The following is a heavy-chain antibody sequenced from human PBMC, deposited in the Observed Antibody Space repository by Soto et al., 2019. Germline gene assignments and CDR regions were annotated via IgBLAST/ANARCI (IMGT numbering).Heavy chain of an antibody. Sequence: GGSLRLSCAASGFTFSSYTMHWVRQTPGKGLERVAVISHDGSDKYYADSVKGRFTISRDNAKNSLYLQMNSLRAEDTAVYYCARDRPGHSYGLDYWGQGTLVTVSS. V-gene: IGHV3-30*04. D-gene: IGHD5-18*01. CDR3: ARDRPGHSYGLDY. CDR1: GFTFSSYT. CDR2: ISHDGSDK. J-gene: IGHJ4*02.